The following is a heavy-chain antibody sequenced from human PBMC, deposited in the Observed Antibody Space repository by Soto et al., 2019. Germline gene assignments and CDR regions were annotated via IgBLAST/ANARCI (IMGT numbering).Heavy chain of an antibody. Sequence: SETLSLTCTVSGGSISSHYWSWFRQPPGQGLEWIGYIYYRGSTNYNPSPKSRVTISVDTSKNQFSLKLSSVTAADTAVYYCARRFSYYYYGMDVWGQGTTVTVSS. V-gene: IGHV4-59*08. CDR3: ARRFSYYYYGMDV. CDR1: GGSISSHY. CDR2: IYYRGST. J-gene: IGHJ6*02. D-gene: IGHD3-3*01.